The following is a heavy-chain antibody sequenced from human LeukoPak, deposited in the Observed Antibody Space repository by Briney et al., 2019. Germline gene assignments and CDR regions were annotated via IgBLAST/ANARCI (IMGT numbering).Heavy chain of an antibody. CDR2: IYYSGST. J-gene: IGHJ5*02. Sequence: SETLSLTCTVSSGSISSGSYYWSWIRQPAGKGLEWIGYIYYSGSTNYNPSLKSRVTISVDTSKNQFSLKLSSVTAADTAVYYCARGASFIAAAGTRWFDPWGQGTLVTVSS. CDR1: SGSISSGSYY. CDR3: ARGASFIAAAGTRWFDP. D-gene: IGHD6-13*01. V-gene: IGHV4-61*10.